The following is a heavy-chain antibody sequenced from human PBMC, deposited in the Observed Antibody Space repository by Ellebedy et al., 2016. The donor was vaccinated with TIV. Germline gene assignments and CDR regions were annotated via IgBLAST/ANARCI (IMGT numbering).Heavy chain of an antibody. Sequence: AASVKVSCKASGGSFSNDAVTWVRQAPGQGLAWMGGIIPIFGTANYAQKFQGRVTITADESTSTAYMELSSLRSEDTAVYYCARGQQWERLVGENWFDPWGQGTLVTVSS. V-gene: IGHV1-69*13. D-gene: IGHD1-26*01. J-gene: IGHJ5*02. CDR2: IIPIFGTA. CDR1: GGSFSNDA. CDR3: ARGQQWERLVGENWFDP.